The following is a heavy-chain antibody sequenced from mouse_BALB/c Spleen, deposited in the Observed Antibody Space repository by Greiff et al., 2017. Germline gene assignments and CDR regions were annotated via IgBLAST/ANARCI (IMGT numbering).Heavy chain of an antibody. D-gene: IGHD1-2*01. CDR3: ARSPTATYAMDY. J-gene: IGHJ4*01. CDR1: GYTFTDYW. Sequence: QVQLQQPGAELVMPGASVKMSCKASGYTFTDYWMHWVKQRPGQGLEWIGVIDTSDSYTSYNQKFKGKATLTVDESSSTAYMQLSSLTSEDSAVYYCARSPTATYAMDYWGQGTSGTVSS. CDR2: IDTSDSYT. V-gene: IGHV1-69*01.